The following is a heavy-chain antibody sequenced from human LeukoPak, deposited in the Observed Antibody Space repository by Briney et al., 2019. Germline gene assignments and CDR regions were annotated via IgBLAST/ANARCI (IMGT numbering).Heavy chain of an antibody. V-gene: IGHV1-46*01. D-gene: IGHD4-23*01. CDR3: ARDDYGGNSHDAFDI. Sequence: ASVKVSCKASGYTFTSYYIHWVRQAPGQGLEWMGIINPSSGSTSYAQKLQGRVTMTRDTSTSTAYMELSSLGSEDTAVYYCARDDYGGNSHDAFDIWGQGTVVTVSS. J-gene: IGHJ3*02. CDR2: INPSSGST. CDR1: GYTFTSYY.